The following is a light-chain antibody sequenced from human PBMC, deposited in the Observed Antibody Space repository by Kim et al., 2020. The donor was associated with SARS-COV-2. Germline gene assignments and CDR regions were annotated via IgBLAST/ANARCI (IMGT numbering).Light chain of an antibody. CDR1: SRRSYY. J-gene: IGLJ2*01. Sequence: VSLGQTVRLTCQGDSRRSYYATWYQQKPGQAPIIVIYGKNIRPSGIPDRFSGSSSGNTASLTITGTQAGDEADYYCNSRHSSDHVVFGAGTQLTVL. V-gene: IGLV3-19*01. CDR2: GKN. CDR3: NSRHSSDHVV.